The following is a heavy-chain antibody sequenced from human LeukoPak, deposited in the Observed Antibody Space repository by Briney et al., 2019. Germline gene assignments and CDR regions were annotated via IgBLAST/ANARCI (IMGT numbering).Heavy chain of an antibody. D-gene: IGHD2-15*01. CDR2: VSYDGSNK. V-gene: IGHV3-30*18. J-gene: IGHJ4*02. Sequence: GRSLRLSCAASGFIFSNYGMHWVRQAPGKGLEWVAVVSYDGSNKFYRDSVKGRFTISRDNSKNMLYLQMSSLRAEDTATYYCTKNVPGRAIDYWGQGTLVTVSS. CDR1: GFIFSNYG. CDR3: TKNVPGRAIDY.